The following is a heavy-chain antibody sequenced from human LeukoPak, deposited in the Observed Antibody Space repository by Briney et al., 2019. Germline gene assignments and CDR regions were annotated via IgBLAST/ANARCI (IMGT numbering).Heavy chain of an antibody. V-gene: IGHV1-18*01. CDR1: GYTFTSYG. J-gene: IGHJ5*02. CDR3: AREKEVYSSGWTNWFDP. Sequence: ASVKVSCKASGYTFTSYGISWVRQAPGQGLEWMGWISAYNGNTNYAQKLQGRVTMTTDTSTSTAYMELRSLRSDDTAVYYCAREKEVYSSGWTNWFDPWGQGTLVTVSS. D-gene: IGHD6-19*01. CDR2: ISAYNGNT.